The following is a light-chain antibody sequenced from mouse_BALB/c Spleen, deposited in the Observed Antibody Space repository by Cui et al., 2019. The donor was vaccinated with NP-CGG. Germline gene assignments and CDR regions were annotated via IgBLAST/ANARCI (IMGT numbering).Light chain of an antibody. V-gene: IGLV1*01. CDR2: GTK. Sequence: QAVVTQESALTTSPGETVTLTCRSSTGAVTTSNYANWVQEKPDHLFTGLIGGTKKSEPGVYVRVSGAPRGDTSALTLTEGQTENVGKYFCALWYSNHWVFGGGTKLTVL. CDR3: ALWYSNHWV. CDR1: TGAVTTSNY. J-gene: IGLJ1*01.